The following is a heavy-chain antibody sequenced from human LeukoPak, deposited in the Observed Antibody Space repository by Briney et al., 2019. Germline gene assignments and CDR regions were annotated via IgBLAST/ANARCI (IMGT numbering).Heavy chain of an antibody. CDR1: GYIFTSYD. D-gene: IGHD6-13*01. CDR2: IRSNDGHT. J-gene: IGHJ5*02. Sequence: ASVKVSCKASGYIFTSYDISWVRQAPGQGLEWMGWIRSNDGHTKYAQKLQGRVTMTIDTSTTTVYMELRSLTSDDTAMYYCARQQLVPSWFDPWGQGTLVTVSS. CDR3: ARQQLVPSWFDP. V-gene: IGHV1-18*01.